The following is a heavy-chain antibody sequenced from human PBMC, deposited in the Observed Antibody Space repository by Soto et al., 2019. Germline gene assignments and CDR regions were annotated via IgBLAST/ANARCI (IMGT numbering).Heavy chain of an antibody. V-gene: IGHV3-9*01. J-gene: IGHJ6*02. Sequence: EVPLIESGGGWVQPGTSLRVSCAASGFTFHEYAMHWVRQAPGKGLGWVSGISSDGDTIAYADSVQGRFTVFRDNAKNSLYLQMNSLRAEDTALYYCTKGGYDLIYYFGMDVWGQGTTVTVSS. D-gene: IGHD5-12*01. CDR3: TKGGYDLIYYFGMDV. CDR1: GFTFHEYA. CDR2: ISSDGDTI.